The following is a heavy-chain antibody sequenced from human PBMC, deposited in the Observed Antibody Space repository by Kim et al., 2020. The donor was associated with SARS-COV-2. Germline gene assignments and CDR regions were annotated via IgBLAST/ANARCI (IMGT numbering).Heavy chain of an antibody. J-gene: IGHJ4*02. CDR1: GGSISSSSYY. Sequence: SETLSHTCTVSGGSISSSSYYWGWIRQPPGKGLEWIGNIYYSGSTYFNPSLKSRVTISIDTSKNHFSLRLSSVTAADTAVYYCARLLRSSSFFDYWGQGTLVTVSS. CDR3: ARLLRSSSFFDY. V-gene: IGHV4-39*02. D-gene: IGHD6-6*01. CDR2: IYYSGST.